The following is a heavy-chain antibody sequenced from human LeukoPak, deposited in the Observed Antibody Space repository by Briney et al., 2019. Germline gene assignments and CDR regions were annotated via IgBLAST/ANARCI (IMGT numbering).Heavy chain of an antibody. Sequence: GASVKVSCKASGYTFTSYYMHWVRQAPGQGLEWMGIINPSGGSTSYAQKFQGRVTMTRNTSISTAYMELSSLRSEDTAVYYCARAQTLDDSSGYYYVWGSYYYYYGMDVWGQGTTVTVSS. J-gene: IGHJ6*02. CDR1: GYTFTSYY. CDR2: INPSGGST. CDR3: ARAQTLDDSSGYYYVWGSYYYYYGMDV. D-gene: IGHD3-22*01. V-gene: IGHV1-46*01.